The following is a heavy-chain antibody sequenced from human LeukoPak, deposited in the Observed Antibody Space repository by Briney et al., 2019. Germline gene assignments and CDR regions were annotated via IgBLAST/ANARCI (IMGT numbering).Heavy chain of an antibody. CDR2: INAANGNT. CDR1: GYTFTSYA. D-gene: IGHD6-19*01. Sequence: ASVKVSCKASGYTFTSYAMHWVRQAPGQRLEWMGWINAANGNTKYSQKFQGRVTITRDTSASTGYMELSSLRSEDTAVYYCARDKGPYSSGWNDAFEIRGQGTMVTVSS. CDR3: ARDKGPYSSGWNDAFEI. V-gene: IGHV1-3*01. J-gene: IGHJ3*02.